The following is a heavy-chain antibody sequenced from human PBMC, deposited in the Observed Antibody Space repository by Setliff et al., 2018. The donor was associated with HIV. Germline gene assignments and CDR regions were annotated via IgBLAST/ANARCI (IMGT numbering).Heavy chain of an antibody. V-gene: IGHV3-33*01. J-gene: IGHJ6*03. D-gene: IGHD2-21*01. CDR1: GFTFSSYG. CDR2: IWYDGSNK. CDR3: ARAIAPPSYYYYYYMDV. Sequence: GGSLRLSCAASGFTFSSYGMHWVRQAPGKGLEWVAVIWYDGSNKYYADSVKGRFTISRDNAKNTLYLQMNSLRAEDTAVYYCARAIAPPSYYYYYYMDVWGKGTTVTVSS.